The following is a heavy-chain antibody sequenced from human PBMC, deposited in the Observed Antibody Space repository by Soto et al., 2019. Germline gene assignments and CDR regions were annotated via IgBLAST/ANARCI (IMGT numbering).Heavy chain of an antibody. CDR2: IYPRDSDI. J-gene: IGHJ4*01. Sequence: ESKRVWCNVVVDRFTGFCSGWVRQMTGKGLEWGSSIYPRDSDIRYNPSFQGQVTISADRSTTTAYLRWRSLKASATSIYYCAIQHPFDSRVWYDWGQGTLVTVSS. V-gene: IGHV5-51*01. CDR3: AIQHPFDSRVWYD. D-gene: IGHD3-22*01. CDR1: VDRFTGFC.